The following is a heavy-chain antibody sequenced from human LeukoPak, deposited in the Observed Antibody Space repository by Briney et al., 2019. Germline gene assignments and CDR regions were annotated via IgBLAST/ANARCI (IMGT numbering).Heavy chain of an antibody. CDR2: IRSKAYGGTT. CDR3: TRVWSGIAAAGTPWFDP. J-gene: IGHJ5*02. Sequence: PGGSLRLSCTASGFTFGDYAMSWFRQAPGKGLEWVGFIRSKAYGGTTEYAASVKGRFTISRDDSKSIAYLQMNSLKTEDTAVYYCTRVWSGIAAAGTPWFDPWGQGTLVTVSS. CDR1: GFTFGDYA. D-gene: IGHD6-13*01. V-gene: IGHV3-49*03.